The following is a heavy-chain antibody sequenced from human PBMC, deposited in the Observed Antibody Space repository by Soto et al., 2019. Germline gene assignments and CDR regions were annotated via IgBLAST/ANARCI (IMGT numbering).Heavy chain of an antibody. CDR3: ARETGSSSLLVGGFEI. D-gene: IGHD6-6*01. V-gene: IGHV4-31*03. Sequence: TLSLTCTVSGGSIISCGYYWSWIRQHPGKGLEWIGYIYYSGSTYYNPSLKSRVTISVDTSKNQFSLKLSSVTAADTAVYYCARETGSSSLLVGGFEIWGQGTMVPVSS. CDR1: GGSIISCGYY. J-gene: IGHJ3*02. CDR2: IYYSGST.